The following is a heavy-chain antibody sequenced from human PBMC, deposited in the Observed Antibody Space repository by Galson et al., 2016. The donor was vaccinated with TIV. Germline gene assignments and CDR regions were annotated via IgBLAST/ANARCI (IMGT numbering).Heavy chain of an antibody. CDR1: GGTLNNYA. D-gene: IGHD4-17*01. CDR2: ILPISATT. Sequence: SVKVSCKASGGTLNNYAINWVRQAPGQGLEWMGGILPISATTIYAPKFQGRLTLTRDTSRGTAYMELSSLRSEDTAVYYCASAGPSDSGDYGKFWGQGTLVTVSS. J-gene: IGHJ4*02. CDR3: ASAGPSDSGDYGKF. V-gene: IGHV1-69*05.